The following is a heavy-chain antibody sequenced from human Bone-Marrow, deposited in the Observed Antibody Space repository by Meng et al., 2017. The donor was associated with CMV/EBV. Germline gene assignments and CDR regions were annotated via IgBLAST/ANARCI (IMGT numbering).Heavy chain of an antibody. CDR1: GFTFSSYS. Sequence: GESLKISCAASGFTFSSYSMNWVRQAPGKGLEWVSSISSSSSYIYYADSVKGRFTISRDNAKNSLYLQMNSLRAEDTAVYYCARVNGAEYYDFWSGYFDDYGRDVGGPRYTV. V-gene: IGHV3-21*01. J-gene: IGHJ6*02. D-gene: IGHD3-3*01. CDR3: ARVNGAEYYDFWSGYFDDYGRDV. CDR2: ISSSSSYI.